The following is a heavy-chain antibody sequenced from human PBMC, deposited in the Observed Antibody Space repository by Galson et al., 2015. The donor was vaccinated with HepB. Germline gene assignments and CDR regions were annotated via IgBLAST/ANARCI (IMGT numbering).Heavy chain of an antibody. V-gene: IGHV3-30*04. CDR2: ISYDGSNK. CDR1: GFTFSSYA. D-gene: IGHD1-26*01. Sequence: SLRLSCAASGFTFSSYAMHWVRQAPGKGLEWVAVISYDGSNKYYADSVKGRFTISRDNSKNSLYLQMNSLRAEDTALYYCAKDSSGGRLGATHDWYFDLWGRGTLVTVSS. J-gene: IGHJ2*01. CDR3: AKDSSGGRLGATHDWYFDL.